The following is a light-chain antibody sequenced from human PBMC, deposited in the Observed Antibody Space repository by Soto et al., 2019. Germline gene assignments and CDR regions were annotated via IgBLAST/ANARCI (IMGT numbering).Light chain of an antibody. Sequence: DVVMTQSPLSLPVTLGQPASISCRSSQSLVHSDGNTYLNWFLQRPGQSPTRLIYKVSNRDSGVPDRLSGSGSDTDFALKISGVEAEDVWVYYCMQGTHWPPYTFGQGTKLEIK. J-gene: IGKJ2*01. V-gene: IGKV2-30*02. CDR2: KVS. CDR3: MQGTHWPPYT. CDR1: QSLVHSDGNTY.